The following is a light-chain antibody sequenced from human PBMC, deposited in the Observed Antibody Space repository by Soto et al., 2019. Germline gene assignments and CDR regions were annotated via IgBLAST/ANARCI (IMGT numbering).Light chain of an antibody. V-gene: IGLV2-14*01. CDR3: SSYTASSTVV. CDR2: EVS. Sequence: QSALTQPASVSGSPGQSITISCTGTSSDVGDYNYVSWYQQRPGKAPQLMIYEVSNRPSGVSNRFSGSKSDNTASLTISGLQPEHEADYYSSSYTASSTVVFGGGTKLTVL. J-gene: IGLJ2*01. CDR1: SSDVGDYNY.